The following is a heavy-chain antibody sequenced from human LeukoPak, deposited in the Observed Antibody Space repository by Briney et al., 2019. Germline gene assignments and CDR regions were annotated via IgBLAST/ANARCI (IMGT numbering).Heavy chain of an antibody. D-gene: IGHD1-26*01. CDR1: GFTFSNSA. J-gene: IGHJ4*02. Sequence: PGGSLRLSCAASGFTFSNSAMSWVRQAPGKGLVWVSRINSDGSSTSCADSVKGRFTISRDNAKNTLYLQMDSLRAEDTAMYYCARGTGSYYSLGYWGQGTLVTVSS. V-gene: IGHV3-74*01. CDR3: ARGTGSYYSLGY. CDR2: INSDGSST.